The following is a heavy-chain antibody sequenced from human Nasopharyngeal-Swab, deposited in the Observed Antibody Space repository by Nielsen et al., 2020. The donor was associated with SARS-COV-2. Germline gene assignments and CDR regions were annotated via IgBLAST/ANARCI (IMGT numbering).Heavy chain of an antibody. J-gene: IGHJ4*02. V-gene: IGHV3-9*01. CDR2: ISWNSGSI. D-gene: IGHD1-26*01. CDR3: ARFYVRSGRYSGSDPEDY. CDR1: GFTFSSYE. Sequence: GGSLRLSCAASGFTFSSYEMNWVRQAPGKGLEWVSGISWNSGSIGYADSVKGRFTISRDNAKNSLYLQMNSLRAEDTAVYYCARFYVRSGRYSGSDPEDYWGQGTLVTVSS.